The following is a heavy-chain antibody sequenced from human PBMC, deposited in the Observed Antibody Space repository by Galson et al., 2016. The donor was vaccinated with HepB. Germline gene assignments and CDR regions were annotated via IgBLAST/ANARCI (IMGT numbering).Heavy chain of an antibody. D-gene: IGHD3-10*01. CDR1: GGSLSSYY. Sequence: TLSLTCTVSGGSLSSYYWSWTRQPPGKGLEWIGYIYYSGSTNYNPSLKSRVTISIDTSKDQFSLKLSSVTAADTAMYYCARSPSMIRGVILDSWGQGTLVTVSS. CDR3: ARSPSMIRGVILDS. J-gene: IGHJ4*02. V-gene: IGHV4-59*01. CDR2: IYYSGST.